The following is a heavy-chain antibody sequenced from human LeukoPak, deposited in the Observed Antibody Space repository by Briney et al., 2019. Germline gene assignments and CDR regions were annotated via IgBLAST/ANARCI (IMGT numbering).Heavy chain of an antibody. J-gene: IGHJ4*02. CDR2: IYHSGST. CDR1: GGSISSSSW. CDR3: ARGLYCSSTSCYDFDY. V-gene: IGHV4-4*02. Sequence: SETLSLTCAVSGGSISSSSWWSWVRQSPGKGLEWIGEIYHSGSTNYNPSLKSRVTMSVDKSKNQFSLKLSSVTAADTAVYYCARGLYCSSTSCYDFDYWGQGTLVTVSS. D-gene: IGHD2-2*01.